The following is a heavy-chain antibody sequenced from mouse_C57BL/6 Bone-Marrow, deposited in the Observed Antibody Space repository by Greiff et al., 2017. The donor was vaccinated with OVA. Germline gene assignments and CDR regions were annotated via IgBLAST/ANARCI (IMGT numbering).Heavy chain of an antibody. J-gene: IGHJ2*01. CDR2: IDPENGDT. D-gene: IGHD3-2*02. V-gene: IGHV14-4*01. CDR1: GFNIKDDY. CDR3: TTGGSSYPRHYFDY. Sequence: EVKLMESGAELVRPGASVKLSCTASGFNIKDDYMHWVKQRPEQGLEWIGWIDPENGDTEYASKFQGKATITADTSSNTAYLQLSSLTSEDTAVYYCTTGGSSYPRHYFDYWGQGTTLTVSS.